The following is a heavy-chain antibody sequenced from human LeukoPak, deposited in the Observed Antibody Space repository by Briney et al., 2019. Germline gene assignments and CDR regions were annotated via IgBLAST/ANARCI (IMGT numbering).Heavy chain of an antibody. D-gene: IGHD5-18*01. CDR2: IRGSGDNT. CDR1: GFTFSNFA. CDR3: AKVRGYSYANEYHFDN. Sequence: GGSLRLSCGASGFTFSNFAMSWVRQAPGKGLEWVSSIRGSGDNTYYADSVKGRFTISRDNSKNNLYLQLNSLGPDDTAVYYCAKVRGYSYANEYHFDNWGQGILVSVSS. J-gene: IGHJ4*02. V-gene: IGHV3-23*01.